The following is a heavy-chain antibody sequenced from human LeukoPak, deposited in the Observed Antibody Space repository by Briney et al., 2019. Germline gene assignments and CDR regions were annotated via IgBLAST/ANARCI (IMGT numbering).Heavy chain of an antibody. CDR3: ARDSIAAAGIGDY. CDR2: VSPDENDK. CDR1: GFTFSSYW. Sequence: GSLRLSCAASGFTFSSYWMSWVRQAPGKGLEWVANVSPDENDKNYLDSVRGRFTISRDNAKNSLYLQMNSLRAEDTAVYYCARDSIAAAGIGDYWGQGTLVTVSS. D-gene: IGHD6-13*01. J-gene: IGHJ4*02. V-gene: IGHV3-7*01.